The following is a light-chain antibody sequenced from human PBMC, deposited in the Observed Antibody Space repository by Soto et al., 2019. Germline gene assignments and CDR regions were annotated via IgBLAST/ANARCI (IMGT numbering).Light chain of an antibody. CDR2: GAS. Sequence: EIVIEQSTATLAVSVGERGTLSCRASQSVSSSYLAWYQQKPGQAPRLLIYGASSRATGIPDRSSGSGSGTDFTLTISRLEPEDFAVYYCQQYGSSPTWTFGQGTKVDI. CDR3: QQYGSSPTWT. J-gene: IGKJ1*01. CDR1: QSVSSSY. V-gene: IGKV3-20*01.